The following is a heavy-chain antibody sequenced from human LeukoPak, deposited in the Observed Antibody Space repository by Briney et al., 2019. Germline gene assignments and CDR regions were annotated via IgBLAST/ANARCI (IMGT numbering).Heavy chain of an antibody. CDR3: AKNTVAGHPDY. CDR2: ISYDGSNK. Sequence: GGSLRLSCAASGFTFSSYAMHWVRQAPGKGLEWVAVISYDGSNKYYADSVKGRFTISRDNSKNTLYLQMNSLRAEDTAVYYCAKNTVAGHPDYWGQGTLVTVSS. CDR1: GFTFSSYA. J-gene: IGHJ4*02. V-gene: IGHV3-30-3*02. D-gene: IGHD6-19*01.